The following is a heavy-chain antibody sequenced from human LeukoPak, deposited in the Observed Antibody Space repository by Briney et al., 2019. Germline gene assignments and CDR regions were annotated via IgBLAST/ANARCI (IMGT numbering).Heavy chain of an antibody. V-gene: IGHV3-48*01. J-gene: IGHJ6*03. CDR1: GFTFSGYN. CDR2: ISGSGSVM. CDR3: VRGAGWFCNDGSCNTYYMDV. D-gene: IGHD2-15*01. Sequence: PGGSLRLSCAASGFTFSGYNMNWVRQTPGKGLEWVSYISGSGSVMYYADSLEGRFTISRDNAKNSLYLQMNSLRAEDTAVYYCVRGAGWFCNDGSCNTYYMDVWGKGTTVTVSS.